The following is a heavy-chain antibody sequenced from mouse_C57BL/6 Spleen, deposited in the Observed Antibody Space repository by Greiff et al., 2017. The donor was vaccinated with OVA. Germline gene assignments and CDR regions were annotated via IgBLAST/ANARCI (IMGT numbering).Heavy chain of an antibody. Sequence: VQLQQSGPELVKPGASVKLSCKASGYTFTSYDINWVKQRPGQGLEWIGWIYPRDGSTKYNEKFKGKATVTVDTSSSTAYMELHSLTSEDSAVYFCASEAQLGPRNLDYWGQGTTLTVSS. CDR3: ASEAQLGPRNLDY. J-gene: IGHJ2*01. CDR2: IYPRDGST. CDR1: GYTFTSYD. V-gene: IGHV1-85*01. D-gene: IGHD3-1*01.